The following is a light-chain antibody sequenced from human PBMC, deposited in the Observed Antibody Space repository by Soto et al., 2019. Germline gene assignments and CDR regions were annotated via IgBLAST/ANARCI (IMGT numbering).Light chain of an antibody. CDR3: QQSYSTPLG. Sequence: DIQMTQSPSSLSASLGDTVTITCRASQGIRNYLAWYQQKPGKAPKLLIYAASTLQSGVPSRFSGSGSGTDFTLTIRSLQTEDVATYYCQQSYSTPLGFGQGTKVDIK. CDR2: AAS. J-gene: IGKJ1*01. CDR1: QGIRNY. V-gene: IGKV1-27*01.